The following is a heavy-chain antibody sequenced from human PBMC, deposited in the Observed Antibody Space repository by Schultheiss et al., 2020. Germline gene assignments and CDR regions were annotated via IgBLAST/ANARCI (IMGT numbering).Heavy chain of an antibody. V-gene: IGHV1-46*01. Sequence: ASVKVSCKASGYTFTGYYMHWVRQAPGQGLEWMGIINPSGGSTSYAQKFQGRVTMARDTPITTVYMELSRLGSDDTAVYYCARDFAYKRFDPWGQGTLVTVSS. D-gene: IGHD2-21*01. CDR2: INPSGGST. CDR1: GYTFTGYY. J-gene: IGHJ5*02. CDR3: ARDFAYKRFDP.